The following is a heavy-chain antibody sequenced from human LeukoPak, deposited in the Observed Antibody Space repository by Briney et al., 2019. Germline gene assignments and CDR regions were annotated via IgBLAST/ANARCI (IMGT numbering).Heavy chain of an antibody. CDR2: ISWNSGSI. V-gene: IGHV3-9*01. Sequence: GGSLRLSCAASGFTFDDYAMPWVRQAPGKGLEWVSGISWNSGSIGYADSVKGRFTISRDNAKNSLYLQMNSLRAEDTALYYCAKDFGTYYYDSNPSQYAFDIWGQGTMVTVSS. J-gene: IGHJ3*02. D-gene: IGHD3-22*01. CDR3: AKDFGTYYYDSNPSQYAFDI. CDR1: GFTFDDYA.